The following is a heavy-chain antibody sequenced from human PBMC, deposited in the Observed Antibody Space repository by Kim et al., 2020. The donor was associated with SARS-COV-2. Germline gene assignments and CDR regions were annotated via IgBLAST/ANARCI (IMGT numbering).Heavy chain of an antibody. D-gene: IGHD3-16*01. CDR3: ARLSLMTYTSSWYVFDF. J-gene: IGHJ4*02. Sequence: SETLSLTCNVSGVSISSRSYYWAWNRQSPGKGLEWIGSFYYTGSTYYNPSLKSRPTIYENTTKNHFSLTLTSATPADTAVYFCARLSLMTYTSSWYVFDFWGQGMLVTVSS. CDR2: FYYTGST. V-gene: IGHV4-39*01. CDR1: GVSISSRSYY.